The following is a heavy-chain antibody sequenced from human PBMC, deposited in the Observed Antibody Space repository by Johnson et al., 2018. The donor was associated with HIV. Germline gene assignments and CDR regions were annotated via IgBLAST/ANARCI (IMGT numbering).Heavy chain of an antibody. Sequence: QMQLVESGGTVVQPGRSQRLSCAASGFTFSDYSMHWVRQAPGKGLAWVAIIYNDGSNKYYADSVKGRFTISRDNSKNTLYLQMNSLRAEDTAVYSCAKVGGTTSLRDAFDIWGQGTMVTVSS. CDR1: GFTFSDYS. V-gene: IGHV3-30*01. CDR2: IYNDGSNK. D-gene: IGHD1-1*01. CDR3: AKVGGTTSLRDAFDI. J-gene: IGHJ3*02.